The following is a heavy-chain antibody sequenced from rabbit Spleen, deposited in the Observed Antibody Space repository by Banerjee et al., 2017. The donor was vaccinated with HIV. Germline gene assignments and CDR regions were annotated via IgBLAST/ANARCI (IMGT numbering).Heavy chain of an antibody. CDR2: INAGSFDST. D-gene: IGHD2-1*01. Sequence: QEQLVESGGGLVKPEGSLKLSCTASGFSFSNKAVMCWVRQTPGKGLEWIACINAGSFDSTVYASWAKGRFTISRTSSTTVTLQVTSLTAADTATYFCARGSATMTMVITGYYFNLWGPGTLVTVS. CDR3: ARGSATMTMVITGYYFNL. J-gene: IGHJ4*01. CDR1: GFSFSNKAV. V-gene: IGHV1S45*01.